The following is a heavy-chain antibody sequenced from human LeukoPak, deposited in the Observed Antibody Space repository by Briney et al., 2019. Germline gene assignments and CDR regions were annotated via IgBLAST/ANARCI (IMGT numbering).Heavy chain of an antibody. Sequence: SETLPLTCAVYGGSFSGYYWSWIRQPPGKGLEWIGEINHSGSTNYNPSLKSRVTISVDTSKNQFSLKLSSVTAADTAVYHCARRPQQLVSWFDPWGQGTLVTVSS. CDR3: ARRPQQLVSWFDP. CDR2: INHSGST. CDR1: GGSFSGYY. D-gene: IGHD6-13*01. V-gene: IGHV4-34*01. J-gene: IGHJ5*02.